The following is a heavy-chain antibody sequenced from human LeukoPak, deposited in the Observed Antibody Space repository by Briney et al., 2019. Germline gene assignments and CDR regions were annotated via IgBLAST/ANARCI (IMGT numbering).Heavy chain of an antibody. Sequence: ASVKVSCKASGYTITTYAINWVRQAPGQGLEWMGWMNPNSGNTGYAQKFQGRVTMTRNTSISTAYMELSSLRSEDTAVYYCAVGYGDVPVGYWGQGTLVTVSS. CDR3: AVGYGDVPVGY. CDR2: MNPNSGNT. CDR1: GYTITTYA. V-gene: IGHV1-8*01. J-gene: IGHJ4*02. D-gene: IGHD4-17*01.